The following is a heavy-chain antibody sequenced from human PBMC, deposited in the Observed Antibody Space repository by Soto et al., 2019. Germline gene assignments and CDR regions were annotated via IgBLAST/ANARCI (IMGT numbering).Heavy chain of an antibody. CDR1: GVTFSMYW. D-gene: IGHD1-1*01. CDR3: TRGPRSTSTGTGAF. V-gene: IGHV3-74*01. Sequence: GGSLRLGXAASGVTFSMYWMHWVRQVPGKGPEWVSRINDDGISTNYADSVKGRFTISRDNAKNTLYLQMNALRVEDTAVYYCTRGPRSTSTGTGAFWGQGTLVTVSS. CDR2: INDDGIST. J-gene: IGHJ4*02.